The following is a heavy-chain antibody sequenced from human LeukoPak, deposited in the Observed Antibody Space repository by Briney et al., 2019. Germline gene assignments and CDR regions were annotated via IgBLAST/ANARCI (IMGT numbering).Heavy chain of an antibody. D-gene: IGHD3-22*01. V-gene: IGHV1-18*01. Sequence: GASVKVSCKASGYTFTSYGISWVRQAPGQGLEWMGWISAYSGKTKYAQKLLGRVTMTTDTSTTTAYMELRSLRSDDTAVYYCARDYSYDSSGLPFDYWGQGTLVTVSS. CDR2: ISAYSGKT. CDR3: ARDYSYDSSGLPFDY. CDR1: GYTFTSYG. J-gene: IGHJ4*02.